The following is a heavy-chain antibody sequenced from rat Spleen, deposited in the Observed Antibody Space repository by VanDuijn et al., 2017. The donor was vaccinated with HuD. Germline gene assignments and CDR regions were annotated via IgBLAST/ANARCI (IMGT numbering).Heavy chain of an antibody. CDR1: GFNFNDYW. CDR2: VNQDSRTV. Sequence: EVKLVESGGGLVQPGRSLKLSCAASGFNFNDYWMGWVRQAPGKGLEWIGEVNQDSRTVKYIPSLKDRLFISRDNAQNTLYLEMSKLGSEDTAIYYCVREERGVDYWGQGVMVTVSS. V-gene: IGHV4-2*01. J-gene: IGHJ2*01. CDR3: VREERGVDY.